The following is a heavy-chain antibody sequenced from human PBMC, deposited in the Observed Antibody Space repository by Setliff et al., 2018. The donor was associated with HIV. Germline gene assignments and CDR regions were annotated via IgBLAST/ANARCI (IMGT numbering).Heavy chain of an antibody. CDR3: GRLSDTAMASFDS. Sequence: PSETLSLTCTVSGGSMSSYYWSWIRQPPGKGLEWIGYIYYSGSTNYNPSLKSRVTISVDTSKNQFSLKLRSVTAADTAVYYCGRLSDTAMASFDSWGQGTLVTVSS. V-gene: IGHV4-59*08. J-gene: IGHJ4*02. CDR2: IYYSGST. CDR1: GGSMSSYY. D-gene: IGHD5-18*01.